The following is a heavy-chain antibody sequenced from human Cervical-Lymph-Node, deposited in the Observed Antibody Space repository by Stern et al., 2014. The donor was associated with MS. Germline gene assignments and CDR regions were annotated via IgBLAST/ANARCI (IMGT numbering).Heavy chain of an antibody. CDR1: GDTFASYP. CDR2: VNPTDGRT. V-gene: IGHV1-46*03. D-gene: IGHD4-17*01. Sequence: QDQLVQSGAEVKKPGASVKVSCKASGDTFASYPIHWLRQAPGQGFVWMGIVNPTDGRTTYAQTFKGRVTMTRDTSTRTVYMELSSLRIEVTAMYFCANPLPYANWGQGTRVTVSS. CDR3: ANPLPYAN. J-gene: IGHJ1*01.